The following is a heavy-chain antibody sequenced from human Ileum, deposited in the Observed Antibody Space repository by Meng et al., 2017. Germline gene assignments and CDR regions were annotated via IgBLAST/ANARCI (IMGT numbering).Heavy chain of an antibody. CDR3: ANELRYYFEY. J-gene: IGHJ4*02. D-gene: IGHD4-23*01. CDR1: GFSFSTYT. Sequence: EVLLVESGGGLVKPGRSLRLSCAASGFSFSTYTMHWVRQAPGKGLEWVSSITSSGRFIFYADSVKGRFTISRDNAKSSLYLQMNSLRDGDTAVYYCANELRYYFEYWGQGPLVTVSS. CDR2: ITSSGRFI. V-gene: IGHV3-21*02.